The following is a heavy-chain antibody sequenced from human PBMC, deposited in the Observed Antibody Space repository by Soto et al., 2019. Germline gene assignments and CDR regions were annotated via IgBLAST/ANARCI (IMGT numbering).Heavy chain of an antibody. J-gene: IGHJ4*02. CDR3: AQYGGYANFDY. D-gene: IGHD5-12*01. Sequence: PGGSLRLSCAASGFTFSSYEMNWVRQAPGKGLEWVSYISSSSSTIYYADSVKGRFTIPRDNAKNSLYLQMNSLRAEDTAVYYCAQYGGYANFDYWGQGTLVTVSS. CDR1: GFTFSSYE. V-gene: IGHV3-48*03. CDR2: ISSSSSTI.